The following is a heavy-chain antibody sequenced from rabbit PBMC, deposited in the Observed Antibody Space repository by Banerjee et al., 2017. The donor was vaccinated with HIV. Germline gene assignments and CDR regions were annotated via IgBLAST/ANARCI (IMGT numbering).Heavy chain of an antibody. CDR2: IYTGSSTT. CDR1: GFSLSSSYN. Sequence: QSLEESGGDLVKPGASLTLTCTASGFSLSSSYNMCWVRQAPGKGLEWIGCIYTGSSTTAYASWAKGRFTISKTSSTTVTLQMTSLTAADTATYFCARWGNGWESSLWGPGTLVTVS. J-gene: IGHJ4*01. D-gene: IGHD4-1*01. V-gene: IGHV1S40*01. CDR3: ARWGNGWESSL.